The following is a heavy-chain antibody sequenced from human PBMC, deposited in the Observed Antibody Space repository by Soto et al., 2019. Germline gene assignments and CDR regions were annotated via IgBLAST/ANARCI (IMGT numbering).Heavy chain of an antibody. D-gene: IGHD3-10*01. CDR1: GGSINSYY. J-gene: IGHJ4*02. CDR2: VYETGRT. Sequence: SETLSLTCTVSGGSINSYYWNWVRQPPGKGLEWIAYVYETGRTDYNPSLKSRLTISLDTSKNHFSLKLSSVTAAETAVYYCARSSGSFYLNFDYWGQGALVTVSS. V-gene: IGHV4-59*01. CDR3: ARSSGSFYLNFDY.